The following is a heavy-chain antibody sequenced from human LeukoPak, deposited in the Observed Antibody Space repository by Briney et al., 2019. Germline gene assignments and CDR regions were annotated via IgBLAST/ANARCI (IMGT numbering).Heavy chain of an antibody. CDR1: GSSISSYY. CDR3: ARDEPAGYFDY. J-gene: IGHJ4*02. V-gene: IGHV4-59*01. Sequence: SETLSLTCTISGSSISSYYWSWIRQPPGKGLEWIGYIYYSGSTNYNPSLKSRVTISVDTSKNQFSLKLSSVTAADTAVYYCARDEPAGYFDYWGQGTLVTVSS. CDR2: IYYSGST. D-gene: IGHD1-14*01.